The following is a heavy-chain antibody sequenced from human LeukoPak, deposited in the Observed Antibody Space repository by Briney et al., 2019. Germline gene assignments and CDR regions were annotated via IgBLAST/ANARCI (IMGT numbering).Heavy chain of an antibody. V-gene: IGHV3-23*01. CDR2: IGGRGVST. CDR3: AKGHTSSWYVYGMDV. J-gene: IGHJ6*02. CDR1: GFTFSNYA. D-gene: IGHD6-13*01. Sequence: GGSLRLSCAASGFTFSNYAMTWVRQAPGKGLEWVSAIGGRGVSTYYADSVKGRFTISRDKSKNTQYLQMNSLRAEDTAVYFCAKGHTSSWYVYGMDVWGQGTTVTVSS.